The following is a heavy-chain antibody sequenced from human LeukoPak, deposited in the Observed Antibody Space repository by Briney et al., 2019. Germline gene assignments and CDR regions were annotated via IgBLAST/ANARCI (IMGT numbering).Heavy chain of an antibody. J-gene: IGHJ4*02. Sequence: SQTLSLTCTVSGASISNGGYYWSWIRQPAGKGLEWIGRIYTSGSTYYNPSLKSRVTISVDTSKNQFSLELSPVTAADTAVYYCARGGYCSSIRCYADYWGQGTLVTVSS. CDR2: IYTSGST. V-gene: IGHV4-61*02. CDR3: ARGGYCSSIRCYADY. D-gene: IGHD2-2*01. CDR1: GASISNGGYY.